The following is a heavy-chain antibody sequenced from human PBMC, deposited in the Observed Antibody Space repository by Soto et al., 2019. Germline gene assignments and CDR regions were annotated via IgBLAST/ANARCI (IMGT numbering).Heavy chain of an antibody. V-gene: IGHV3-23*01. Sequence: XGSLRLSCAASGFTFSSYAMSWVRQAPGKGLDWVSAISGSGGSTYYADSVKGRFTISRDNSKNTLYLQMNSLRAEDTAVYYCAKLGSGSYYGWYFDSWGQGTLVTVSS. CDR1: GFTFSSYA. J-gene: IGHJ4*02. D-gene: IGHD1-26*01. CDR2: ISGSGGST. CDR3: AKLGSGSYYGWYFDS.